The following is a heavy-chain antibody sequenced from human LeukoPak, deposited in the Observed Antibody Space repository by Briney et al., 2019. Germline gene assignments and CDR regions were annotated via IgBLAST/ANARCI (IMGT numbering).Heavy chain of an antibody. CDR1: GYTLTELS. Sequence: GASVKVSCKVSGYTLTELSMHWVRQAPGKGLEWMGGFDPEDGETIYAQKFQGRVTMTEDTSTDTAYMELSSLRSEDTAVYCCATDGKNGGVDYGDPRYYYYYGMDVWGQGTTVTVSS. CDR2: FDPEDGET. D-gene: IGHD4-17*01. V-gene: IGHV1-24*01. J-gene: IGHJ6*02. CDR3: ATDGKNGGVDYGDPRYYYYYGMDV.